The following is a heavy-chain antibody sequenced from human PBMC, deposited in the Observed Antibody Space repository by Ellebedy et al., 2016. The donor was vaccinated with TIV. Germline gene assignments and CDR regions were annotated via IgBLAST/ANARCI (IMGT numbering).Heavy chain of an antibody. Sequence: PGGSLRLSCAASGFTVSSNYMSWVRQAPGKGLEWVSVIYSGGSTYYADSVKGRFTISRDNSKNTLYLQMNSLRAEDTAVYYCAREATINWKDPYYYYGMDVWGQGTTVTVSS. V-gene: IGHV3-53*01. CDR3: AREATINWKDPYYYYGMDV. D-gene: IGHD1-1*01. J-gene: IGHJ6*02. CDR1: GFTVSSNY. CDR2: IYSGGST.